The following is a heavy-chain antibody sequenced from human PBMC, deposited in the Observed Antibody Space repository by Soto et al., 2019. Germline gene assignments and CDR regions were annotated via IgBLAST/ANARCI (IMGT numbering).Heavy chain of an antibody. CDR2: MSGNGGRI. CDR3: VKDTVSGASGGAWCDS. J-gene: IGHJ5*01. D-gene: IGHD1-26*01. V-gene: IGHV3-23*01. CDR1: GFTFSNYA. Sequence: PGGSMRLSCSVSGFTFSNYAMTWVRQAPGKGLEWVSVMSGNGGRILYADSVKGRFTISRDNSKNTLYLQMNSLRLEDTAVYYCVKDTVSGASGGAWCDSRGQGTRVTVSA.